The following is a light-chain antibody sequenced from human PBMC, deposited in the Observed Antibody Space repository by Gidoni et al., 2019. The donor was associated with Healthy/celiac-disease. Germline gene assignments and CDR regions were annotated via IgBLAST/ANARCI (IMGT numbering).Light chain of an antibody. CDR1: NIGSKS. CDR2: DVS. J-gene: IGLJ1*01. V-gene: IGLV3-21*02. CDR3: QVWDSSSDHYV. Sequence: SYVLTPPPSVSVAPGPTARLTCGGNNIGSKSVHWYQQKPGQAPVLVVYDVSDRPSGIPERFSGSNSGNTATLTISRVEAGDEADYYCQVWDSSSDHYVFGTGTKVTVL.